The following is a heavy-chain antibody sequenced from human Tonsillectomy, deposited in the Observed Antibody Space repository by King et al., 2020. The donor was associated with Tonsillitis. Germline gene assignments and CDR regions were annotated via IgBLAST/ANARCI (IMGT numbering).Heavy chain of an antibody. CDR3: ARDRPLLFYDSSGYHDY. V-gene: IGHV3-7*03. J-gene: IGHJ4*02. CDR2: IKQDGSEK. Sequence: VQPVESGGGLVQPGGSLRLSCAASGFTFSSYWMSWVRQAPGKGLEWVANIKQDGSEKYYVDSVKGRFTISRDNAKNSLYLQMNSLRAEDTAVYYCARDRPLLFYDSSGYHDYWGQGTLVTVSS. CDR1: GFTFSSYW. D-gene: IGHD3-22*01.